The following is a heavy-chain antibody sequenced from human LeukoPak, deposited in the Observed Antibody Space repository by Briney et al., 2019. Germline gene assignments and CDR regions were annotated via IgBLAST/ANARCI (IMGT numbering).Heavy chain of an antibody. D-gene: IGHD3-3*01. Sequence: SETLSLTCTVSGGSISSYYWSWIRQPPGKGLEWIGYISYSGSTNYNPSLKSRVTISLDTSKNQFSLKLSSVTAADTAVYYCARDTGPYYDFWSGYPTDYGMDVWGQGTTVTVSS. CDR2: ISYSGST. J-gene: IGHJ6*02. CDR3: ARDTGPYYDFWSGYPTDYGMDV. CDR1: GGSISSYY. V-gene: IGHV4-59*12.